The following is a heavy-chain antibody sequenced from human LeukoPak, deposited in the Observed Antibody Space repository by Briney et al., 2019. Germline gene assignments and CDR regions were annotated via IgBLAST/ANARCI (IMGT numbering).Heavy chain of an antibody. D-gene: IGHD3-10*01. J-gene: IGHJ4*02. Sequence: SETLSLTCAVYGGSFSGYYWSWIRQPPGKGLEWIGEINHSGSTNYNPSLKSRVTISVDTSKNQFSLKLSSVTAADTAVYYCARGAITMVRAIDYWGQGTLVTVSS. CDR3: ARGAITMVRAIDY. CDR1: GGSFSGYY. V-gene: IGHV4-34*01. CDR2: INHSGST.